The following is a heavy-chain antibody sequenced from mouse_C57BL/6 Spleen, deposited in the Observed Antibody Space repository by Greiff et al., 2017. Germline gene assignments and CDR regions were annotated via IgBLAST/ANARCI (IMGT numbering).Heavy chain of an antibody. V-gene: IGHV1-81*01. D-gene: IGHD2-4*01. Sequence: VKLVESGTELARPGASVKLSCKASGYTFTSYGISWVKQRTGQGLEWIGEIYPRSGNTYYNEKFKGKATLTADKSSRTAYMEVRSLTSEDSAVYFCARSGDYEDAMDYWGQGTSVTVSS. J-gene: IGHJ4*01. CDR3: ARSGDYEDAMDY. CDR2: IYPRSGNT. CDR1: GYTFTSYG.